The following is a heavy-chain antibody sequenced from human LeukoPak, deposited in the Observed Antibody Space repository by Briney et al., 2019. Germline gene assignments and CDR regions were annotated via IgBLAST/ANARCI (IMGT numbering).Heavy chain of an antibody. Sequence: GGSLRLSCAASGFTVSSNYMSWVRQAPGKGLEWVSAISGSGGSTYYADSVKGRFTISRDNSKNTLYLQMNSLRAEDTAVYYCARDNLYYYYGMDVWGQGTTVTVSS. J-gene: IGHJ6*02. CDR2: ISGSGGST. D-gene: IGHD1-14*01. V-gene: IGHV3-23*01. CDR1: GFTVSSNY. CDR3: ARDNLYYYYGMDV.